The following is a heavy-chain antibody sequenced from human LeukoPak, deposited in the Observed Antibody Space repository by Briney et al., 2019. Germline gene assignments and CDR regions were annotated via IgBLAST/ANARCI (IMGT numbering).Heavy chain of an antibody. CDR1: GFTFSSYA. Sequence: GGTLRLSCAASGFTFSSYAMSWVRQAPGKGLEWVSGITGSGSGTYYADSVKGRFTISRDNARKSLYLQMNSLRAEDTAVYYCAELGITMIGGVWGKGTTVTISS. V-gene: IGHV3-23*01. D-gene: IGHD3-10*02. J-gene: IGHJ6*04. CDR3: AELGITMIGGV. CDR2: ITGSGSGT.